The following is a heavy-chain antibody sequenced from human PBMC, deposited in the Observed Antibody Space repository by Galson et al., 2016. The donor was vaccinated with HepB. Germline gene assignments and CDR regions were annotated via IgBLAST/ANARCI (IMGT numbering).Heavy chain of an antibody. D-gene: IGHD1-1*01. CDR1: GFIFRSYG. CDR2: ITYHGRNQ. Sequence: SLRLSCAASGFIFRSYGLQWVRQAPGKGPEWLAIITYHGRNQFYADSVKGRFTISRDDSRNSVYLQMDSLRGEDTAVYYCGKWDWNDPADWGQGTLVSVSS. J-gene: IGHJ4*02. CDR3: GKWDWNDPAD. V-gene: IGHV3-30*03.